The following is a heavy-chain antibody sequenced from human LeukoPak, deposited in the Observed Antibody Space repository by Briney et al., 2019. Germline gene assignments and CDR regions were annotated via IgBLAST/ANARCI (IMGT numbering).Heavy chain of an antibody. CDR3: ARDPPLEWELLQGGSGMDV. V-gene: IGHV1-2*06. CDR2: INPNSGGT. Sequence: ASVKVSCKASGYTFTGYYMHWVRQAPGQGLEWMGRINPNSGGTNYAQKFQGRVTMTRDTSISTAYMELSRLRSDDTAVYCCARDPPLEWELLQGGSGMDVWAKGPRSPSP. J-gene: IGHJ6*02. D-gene: IGHD1-26*01. CDR1: GYTFTGYY.